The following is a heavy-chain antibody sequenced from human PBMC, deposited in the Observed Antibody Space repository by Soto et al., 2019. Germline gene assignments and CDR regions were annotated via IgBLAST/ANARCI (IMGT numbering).Heavy chain of an antibody. CDR3: AREAFYMVRGVIKKKNYFDY. D-gene: IGHD3-10*01. CDR1: GFTFSSYA. Sequence: GGSLRLSCAASGFTFSSYAMHWVRQAPGKGLEWVAVISYDGSNKYYADSVKGRFTISRDNSKKTLYLQMNSLRAEDTAVYYCAREAFYMVRGVIKKKNYFDYWGQGTLVTVSS. J-gene: IGHJ4*02. CDR2: ISYDGSNK. V-gene: IGHV3-30-3*01.